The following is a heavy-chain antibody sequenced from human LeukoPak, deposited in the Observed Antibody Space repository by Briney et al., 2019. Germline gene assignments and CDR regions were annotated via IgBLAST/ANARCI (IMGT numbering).Heavy chain of an antibody. D-gene: IGHD2-2*01. CDR3: ARVGGRYCSSTSCYFDAFDI. V-gene: IGHV1-18*01. Sequence: ASVKVSCKASGYTFTSYGISWVRQAPGQGLEWMGWISAYNGNTNYAQKLQGRVTMTTDTSTSTAYMELRSLRSDDTAVYYCARVGGRYCSSTSCYFDAFDIWGQGTMVTVSS. CDR2: ISAYNGNT. J-gene: IGHJ3*02. CDR1: GYTFTSYG.